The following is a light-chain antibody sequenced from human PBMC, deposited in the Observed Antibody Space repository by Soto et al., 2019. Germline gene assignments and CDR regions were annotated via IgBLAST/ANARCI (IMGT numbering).Light chain of an antibody. V-gene: IGKV1D-13*01. J-gene: IGKJ4*01. Sequence: AIQLTQSPSSLSASVGDRVTITCRASQGISSALAWYQQKPGKAPKLLIYDASSLESGVPSRFSGSGSGTDFTLTISSLQPEDFATYYCQQFNNPLTFGGGTKVAIK. CDR3: QQFNNPLT. CDR2: DAS. CDR1: QGISSA.